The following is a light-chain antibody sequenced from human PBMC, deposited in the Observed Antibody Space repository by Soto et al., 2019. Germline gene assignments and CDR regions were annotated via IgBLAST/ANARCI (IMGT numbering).Light chain of an antibody. Sequence: EILLTQSPGTLSLSPGERATLSCGASQSISSSYLAWYQQKPGQAPRLLIYGPSSRATGIPDRLSGSGSGTEFTLTISRMEPEDFAMYYCQQYGSSGTFGHGTKVDIK. CDR1: QSISSSY. CDR3: QQYGSSGT. J-gene: IGKJ1*01. V-gene: IGKV3-20*01. CDR2: GPS.